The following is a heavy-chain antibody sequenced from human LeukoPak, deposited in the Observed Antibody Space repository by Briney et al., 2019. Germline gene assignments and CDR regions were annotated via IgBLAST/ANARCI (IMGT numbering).Heavy chain of an antibody. J-gene: IGHJ4*02. CDR2: IIPIFGTA. Sequence: ASVKVSCKASGGTFSSYAISWVRQAPGQGLEWMGGIIPIFGTANYAQKFQGRVTITADESTSTAYMELSSLRSEDTAVYYCVKERDEYSSSSSDYWGQGTLVTVSS. CDR3: VKERDEYSSSSSDY. D-gene: IGHD6-6*01. V-gene: IGHV1-69*13. CDR1: GGTFSSYA.